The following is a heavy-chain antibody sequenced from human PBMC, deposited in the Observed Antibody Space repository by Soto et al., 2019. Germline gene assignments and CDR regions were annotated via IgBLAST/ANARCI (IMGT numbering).Heavy chain of an antibody. Sequence: PSETLSLTCTVSGGSISSGGYYWSWIRQHPGKGLEWIGYIYYSGTTYYNPSLKSRVVISVDTSKNQFSLNLSSVTAADTAVFYCARGFYGSGWYVWFDPWGQGTLVTVSS. J-gene: IGHJ5*02. V-gene: IGHV4-31*03. CDR2: IYYSGTT. CDR3: ARGFYGSGWYVWFDP. CDR1: GGSISSGGYY. D-gene: IGHD6-13*01.